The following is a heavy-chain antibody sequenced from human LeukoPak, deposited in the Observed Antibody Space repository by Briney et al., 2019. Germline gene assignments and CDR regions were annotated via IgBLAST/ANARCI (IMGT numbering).Heavy chain of an antibody. D-gene: IGHD3-3*01. CDR1: GFTFSSYA. V-gene: IGHV3-23*01. J-gene: IGHJ3*02. CDR3: AKGPNFWLTPIAFDI. CDR2: ISGSGGGT. Sequence: GGSLRLSCAASGFTFSSYAMSWVRQAPEKGLEWVATISGSGGGTYYADSVRGRFTISRDNSKNTLYLQMSSLRAEDTAVYYCAKGPNFWLTPIAFDIWGQGTKVTVSS.